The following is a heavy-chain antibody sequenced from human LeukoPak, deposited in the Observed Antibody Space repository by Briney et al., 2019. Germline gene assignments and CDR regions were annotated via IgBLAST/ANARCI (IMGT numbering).Heavy chain of an antibody. Sequence: SETLSLTCTVPGGSISSYYWSWIRQPPGKGLEWIGYIYYSGSTNYNPSLKSRVTISVDTSKNQFSLKLSSVTAADTAVYYCASGSDMTTVDYWGQGTLVTVSS. D-gene: IGHD4-17*01. CDR3: ASGSDMTTVDY. CDR2: IYYSGST. J-gene: IGHJ4*02. CDR1: GGSISSYY. V-gene: IGHV4-59*01.